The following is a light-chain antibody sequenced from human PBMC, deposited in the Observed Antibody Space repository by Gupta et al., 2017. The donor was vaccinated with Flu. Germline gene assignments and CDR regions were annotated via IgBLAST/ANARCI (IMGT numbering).Light chain of an antibody. CDR1: QSVSTN. Sequence: EIVITQSPATLSLSPGQRATLYCRASQSVSTNLAWYQQKPGQAPRLLIYGASTRVTGVPVRFSGSGSGTEFTLTIGSRQSEDFAVYYCQQYDGWPTWTFGEGTRV. V-gene: IGKV3-15*01. CDR2: GAS. J-gene: IGKJ1*01. CDR3: QQYDGWPTWT.